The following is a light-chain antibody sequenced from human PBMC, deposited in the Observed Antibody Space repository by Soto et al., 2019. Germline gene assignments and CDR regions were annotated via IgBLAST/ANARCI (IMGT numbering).Light chain of an antibody. J-gene: IGKJ1*01. Sequence: DIQMTQSPSTLSGSVGDRVTITCRASQTISSWLAWYQQKPGKAPKLLIYKASTLKSGVPSRFSGSGSGTEFTLTISSLRPDDFATYYCQQYNSYSEAFGQGTKVEIK. V-gene: IGKV1-5*03. CDR3: QQYNSYSEA. CDR2: KAS. CDR1: QTISSW.